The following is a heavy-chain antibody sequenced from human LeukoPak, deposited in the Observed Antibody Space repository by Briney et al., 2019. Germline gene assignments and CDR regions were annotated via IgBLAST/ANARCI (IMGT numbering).Heavy chain of an antibody. D-gene: IGHD2-21*02. CDR2: TNGATGNT. CDR3: ARSPGGDARTWLDY. CDR1: GYTFINYA. Sequence: GASVKVSRKASGYTFINYALHWVRQAPGQRLEWMGWTNGATGNTKFSQDFEGRLTITIDTSASTAYMELSSLRSEDTAVYYCARSPGGDARTWLDYWGQGTLVTVSS. J-gene: IGHJ4*02. V-gene: IGHV1-3*02.